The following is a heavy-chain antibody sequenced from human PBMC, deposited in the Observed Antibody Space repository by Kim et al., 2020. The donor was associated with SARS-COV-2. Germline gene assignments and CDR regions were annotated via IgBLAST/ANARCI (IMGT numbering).Heavy chain of an antibody. CDR2: ITPFYDKK. J-gene: IGHJ4*02. V-gene: IGHV1-69*13. CDR3: AHEGAAELLPPPLDS. D-gene: IGHD1-7*01. CDR1: GGPFRLLA. Sequence: ASVKVSCKASGGPFRLLAVSWVRQAPGQGLEWVGTITPFYDKKLAAQKFQGRLSMTADESAATISMELNDLSSDDTGVYFCAHEGAAELLPPPLDSWGQGTLIKVSS.